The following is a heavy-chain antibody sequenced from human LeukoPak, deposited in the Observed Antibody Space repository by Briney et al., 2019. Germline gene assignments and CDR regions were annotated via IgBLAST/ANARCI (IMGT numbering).Heavy chain of an antibody. CDR3: ASIPSAPYGSGSWPYYFDY. D-gene: IGHD3-10*01. V-gene: IGHV3-7*01. CDR2: IKQDGSEK. J-gene: IGHJ4*02. CDR1: GFTFSSYW. Sequence: GGSLRLSCAASGFTFSSYWMSWVRQAPGKGLEWVANIKQDGSEKYYVDSVKGRFTISRDNAKNSLYLQMNSLRAEDTAVYYCASIPSAPYGSGSWPYYFDYWGQGTLVTVSS.